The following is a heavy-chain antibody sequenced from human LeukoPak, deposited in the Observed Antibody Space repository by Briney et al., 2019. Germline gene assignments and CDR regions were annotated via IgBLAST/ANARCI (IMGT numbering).Heavy chain of an antibody. D-gene: IGHD3-22*01. CDR2: ISSNGGST. V-gene: IGHV3-64D*08. CDR3: GLAAYYYDSSGSDDAFDI. Sequence: GGSLRLSCSASGFNFNNYAMNWVRQAPGKGLEYVSAISSNGGSTYYADSVKGRCTISRDNSKNTLYLQMSSLRAEDTAVYYCGLAAYYYDSSGSDDAFDIWGQGTMVIVSS. J-gene: IGHJ3*02. CDR1: GFNFNNYA.